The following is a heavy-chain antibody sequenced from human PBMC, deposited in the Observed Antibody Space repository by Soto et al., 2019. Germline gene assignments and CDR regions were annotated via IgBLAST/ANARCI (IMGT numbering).Heavy chain of an antibody. V-gene: IGHV3-21*06. CDR3: ARDLHSSSWFLYGMDV. CDR1: AFTFSAYS. Sequence: ETLRLSCSASAFTFSAYSMNWVRQSPGKGLEWVSSISSRSDYVYYADSVKGRFTISRDNAKNLVYLQMNSLRAEDTAVYYCARDLHSSSWFLYGMDVWGQGTTVTVSS. CDR2: ISSRSDYV. D-gene: IGHD6-13*01. J-gene: IGHJ6*02.